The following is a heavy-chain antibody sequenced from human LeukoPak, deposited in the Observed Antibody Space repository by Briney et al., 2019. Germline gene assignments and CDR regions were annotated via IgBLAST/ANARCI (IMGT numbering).Heavy chain of an antibody. D-gene: IGHD3-10*01. V-gene: IGHV3-66*01. CDR1: GFTVSSNY. Sequence: GGSLRLSCAASGFTVSSNYMSWVRQAPGKGLEWVSVIYSGGSTYYADSVKGRFTISRDNSKNTLYLQMNSLRAEDTAVYYCAKSPVYYYGSGSYYWGQGTLVTVSS. CDR3: AKSPVYYYGSGSYY. J-gene: IGHJ4*02. CDR2: IYSGGST.